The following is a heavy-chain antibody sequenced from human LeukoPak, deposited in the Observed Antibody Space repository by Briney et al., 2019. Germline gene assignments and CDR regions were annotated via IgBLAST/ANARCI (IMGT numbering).Heavy chain of an antibody. J-gene: IGHJ4*02. V-gene: IGHV3-30*02. D-gene: IGHD2-2*01. CDR3: AKDPTFLDLGYCSSTSCYHHYFDY. CDR1: GFTFSSYG. CDR2: IQYDGSNK. Sequence: PGGSLRLSXAASGFTFSSYGMHWVRQAPGKGLEWVAFIQYDGSNKYYADSVKGRFTISRDNSKNTLYLQMNSLRAEDTAVYYCAKDPTFLDLGYCSSTSCYHHYFDYWGQGTLVTVSS.